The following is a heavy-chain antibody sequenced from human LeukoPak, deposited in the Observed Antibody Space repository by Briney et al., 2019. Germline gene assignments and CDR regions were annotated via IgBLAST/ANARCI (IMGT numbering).Heavy chain of an antibody. CDR1: GGSISTSSYY. V-gene: IGHV4-61*01. CDR2: IYYSGST. Sequence: SETLSLTCTVSGGSISTSSYYWSWIRQPPGKGLEWIGYIYYSGSTNYNPSLKSRVTISVDTSKNQFSLKLSSVTAADTAVYYCARSVEGYCRGGSCYYYSYYMDVWGKGTTVTVSS. CDR3: ARSVEGYCRGGSCYYYSYYMDV. D-gene: IGHD2-15*01. J-gene: IGHJ6*03.